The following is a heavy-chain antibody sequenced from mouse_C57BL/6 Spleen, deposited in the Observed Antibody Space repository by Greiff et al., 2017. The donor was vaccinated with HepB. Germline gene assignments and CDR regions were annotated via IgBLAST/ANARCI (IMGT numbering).Heavy chain of an antibody. D-gene: IGHD1-2*01. J-gene: IGHJ2*01. CDR2: ISDGGSYT. CDR1: GFTFSSYA. CDR3: ARDRTTAPFDY. V-gene: IGHV5-4*01. Sequence: EVKLMESGGGLVKPGGSLKLSCAASGFTFSSYAMSWVRQTPDKRLEWVATISDGGSYTYYPANVKGRFTISRDNAKNSLYLQMSHLKSEYTAMYYCARDRTTAPFDYWGQGTTLTVSS.